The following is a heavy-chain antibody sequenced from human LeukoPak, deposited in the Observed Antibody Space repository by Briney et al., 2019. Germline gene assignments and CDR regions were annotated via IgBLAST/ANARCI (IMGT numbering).Heavy chain of an antibody. CDR2: IYYSGST. CDR1: GGSISSSSYY. CDR3: ARHVLEWSPGHYYMDV. V-gene: IGHV4-39*01. Sequence: SENLSLTCTVSGGSISSSSYYWGWIRQPPGKGLEWIGSIYYSGSTYYNPSLKSRVTISVDTSKNQFSLKLSSVTAADTAVYYCARHVLEWSPGHYYMDVWGKGTTVTVSS. J-gene: IGHJ6*03. D-gene: IGHD3-3*01.